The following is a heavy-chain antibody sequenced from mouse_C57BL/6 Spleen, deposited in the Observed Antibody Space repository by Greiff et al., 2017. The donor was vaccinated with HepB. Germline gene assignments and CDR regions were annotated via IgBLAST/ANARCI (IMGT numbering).Heavy chain of an antibody. CDR3: APLITFTFDV. V-gene: IGHV1-59*01. J-gene: IGHJ1*03. CDR1: GYTFTSYW. D-gene: IGHD2-4*01. Sequence: QVQLQQPGAELVRPGTSVKLSCKASGYTFTSYWMHWVKQRPGQGLEWIGVIDPSDSYTNYNQKFKGKATLTVDTSSSKAYMQLSSLTSEDSAVYYCAPLITFTFDVWGTGTTVTVSS. CDR2: IDPSDSYT.